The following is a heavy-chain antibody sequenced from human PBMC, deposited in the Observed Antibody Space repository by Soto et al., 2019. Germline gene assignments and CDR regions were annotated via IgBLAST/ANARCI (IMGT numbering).Heavy chain of an antibody. J-gene: IGHJ5*02. V-gene: IGHV1-2*04. Sequence: ASVKVSCKASGYTFTGYYMHWVRQAPGQGLEWMGWINPNSGGTNYAQKFQGWVTMTRDTSISTAYMELSRLRSDDTAVYYCARERGPHSSSWFIRYNWFDPWGQGTLDTVSS. CDR3: ARERGPHSSSWFIRYNWFDP. CDR1: GYTFTGYY. CDR2: INPNSGGT. D-gene: IGHD6-13*01.